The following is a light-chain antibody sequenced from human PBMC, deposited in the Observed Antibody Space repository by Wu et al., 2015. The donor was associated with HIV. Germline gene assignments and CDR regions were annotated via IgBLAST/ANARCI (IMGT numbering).Light chain of an antibody. J-gene: IGKJ1*01. CDR2: AAS. V-gene: IGKV1-39*01. Sequence: DTQMTQSPSSLSASVGDRVTITCRASQSISSDLKWYQQKPGAAPQLLIYAASSLQSGVPSRFSGSGSGTDFTLTISSLQPEDFATYYCQQTYSTPKTFGQGTKVEIK. CDR3: QQTYSTPKT. CDR1: QSISSD.